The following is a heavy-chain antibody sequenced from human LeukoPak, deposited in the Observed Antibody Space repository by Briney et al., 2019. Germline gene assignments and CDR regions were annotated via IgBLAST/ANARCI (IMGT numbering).Heavy chain of an antibody. D-gene: IGHD5-12*01. CDR2: IYYSGRT. Sequence: PSQTLSLTCTVSGGSISSGGYYWSWIRQHPGKGLEWIGYIYYSGRTYYNPSLKSRVTISVDTSKNQFSLKLSSVTAADTAVYYCARVYRGYSGSSGEHKYYFDYWGQGTLVTVSS. CDR1: GGSISSGGYY. CDR3: ARVYRGYSGSSGEHKYYFDY. V-gene: IGHV4-31*03. J-gene: IGHJ4*02.